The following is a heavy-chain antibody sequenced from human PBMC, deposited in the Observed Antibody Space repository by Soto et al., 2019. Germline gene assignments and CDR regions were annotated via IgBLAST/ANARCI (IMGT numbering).Heavy chain of an antibody. CDR1: GFTVSSNY. V-gene: IGHV3-66*01. J-gene: IGHJ6*03. D-gene: IGHD3-16*01. CDR2: IYSSGST. Sequence: EVQLVESGGGLVQPGGSLRLSCAASGFTVSSNYMSWVRQAPGKGLEWVSVIYSSGSTYYADSVKGRFTISRDNSKNTLYLQMNSLIAEDTAVYYCARDAYDYIWGSPSGPYYYSDMDVWGKGTTVTVSS. CDR3: ARDAYDYIWGSPSGPYYYSDMDV.